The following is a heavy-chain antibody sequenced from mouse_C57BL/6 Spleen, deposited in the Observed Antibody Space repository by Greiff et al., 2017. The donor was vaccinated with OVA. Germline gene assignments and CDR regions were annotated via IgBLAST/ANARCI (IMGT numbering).Heavy chain of an antibody. J-gene: IGHJ4*01. D-gene: IGHD1-1*01. CDR1: GFSLTSYG. Sequence: VMLVESGPGLVQPSQSLSITCTVSGFSLTSYGVHWVRQSPGKGLEWLGVIWSGGSTDYNAAFISRLSISKDNSKSQVFFKMNSLQADDTAIYYCARESPYYYGSSYGYAMDYWGQGTSVTVSS. CDR3: ARESPYYYGSSYGYAMDY. V-gene: IGHV2-2*01. CDR2: IWSGGST.